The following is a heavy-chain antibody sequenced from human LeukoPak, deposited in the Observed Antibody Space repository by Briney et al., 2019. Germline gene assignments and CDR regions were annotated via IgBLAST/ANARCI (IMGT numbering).Heavy chain of an antibody. CDR2: ISSTSFSK. D-gene: IGHD6-19*01. CDR1: GFTFRTYS. CDR3: TGESAARSIAVADY. V-gene: IGHV3-21*06. J-gene: IGHJ4*01. Sequence: PGGSLRLSCTGSGFTFRTYSMNWFRQAPGKALEWVSSISSTSFSKYYADSVKGRFTISRDNAENSVYLQLNSLRPVDTAIYYCTGESAARSIAVADYWGQGTLVTVSS.